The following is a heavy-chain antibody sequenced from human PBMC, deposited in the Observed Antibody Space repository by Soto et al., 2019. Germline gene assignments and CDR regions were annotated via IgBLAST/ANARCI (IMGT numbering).Heavy chain of an antibody. CDR1: GFTFSNAW. V-gene: IGHV3-15*01. D-gene: IGHD2-2*01. Sequence: GSLRLSCAASGFTFSNAWMSWVRQAPGKGLEWVGRIKSKTDGGTTDYAAPVKGRFTISRDDSKNTLYLQMNSLKTEDTAVYYCTTDPVSVVVPAATDDPWGQGTLVTVSS. CDR3: TTDPVSVVVPAATDDP. J-gene: IGHJ5*02. CDR2: IKSKTDGGTT.